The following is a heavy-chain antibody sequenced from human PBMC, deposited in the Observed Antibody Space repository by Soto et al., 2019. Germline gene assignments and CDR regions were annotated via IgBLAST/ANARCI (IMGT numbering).Heavy chain of an antibody. V-gene: IGHV3-48*04. J-gene: IGHJ2*01. Sequence: ESGGGLVRPGGSLRLSCAASGFTFRSYSMNWVRQAPGKGLEWIAFISSRGTIYYANSVKGRFTISRDNAKNSLLLQMDSLVAEDTGLYYCARDYCGGRDCYSYWYFDLWGRGSLVTVS. CDR1: GFTFRSYS. CDR3: ARDYCGGRDCYSYWYFDL. CDR2: ISSRGTI. D-gene: IGHD2-21*02.